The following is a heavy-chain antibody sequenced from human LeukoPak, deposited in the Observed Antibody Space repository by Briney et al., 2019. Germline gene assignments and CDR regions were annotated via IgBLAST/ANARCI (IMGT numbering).Heavy chain of an antibody. CDR1: GGSFSGYH. Sequence: SETLSLTCAVYGGSFSGYHWSWIRQPPGKGLEWIGEINHSGSTNYNPSLKSRVTISVDTSKNQFSLKLSSVTAADTAVYYCARQDYYDYVWGSYRLPQAFDYWGQGTLVTVSS. J-gene: IGHJ4*02. CDR2: INHSGST. CDR3: ARQDYYDYVWGSYRLPQAFDY. V-gene: IGHV4-34*01. D-gene: IGHD3-16*02.